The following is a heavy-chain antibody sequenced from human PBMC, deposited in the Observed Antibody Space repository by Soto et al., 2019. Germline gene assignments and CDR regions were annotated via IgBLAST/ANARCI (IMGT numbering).Heavy chain of an antibody. V-gene: IGHV1-69*01. Sequence: QVQLVQSGAEVKKPGSSVKVSCKASGGTFSSYAISWVRQAPGQGLEWMGGIIPIFCTANYAQKFQGRVTITAEESPSPANMRLSSVSTEDSSVDYCAAGAGSGYGYFDYWGQGTLVTVSS. D-gene: IGHD3-22*01. CDR2: IIPIFCTA. J-gene: IGHJ4*02. CDR3: AAGAGSGYGYFDY. CDR1: GGTFSSYA.